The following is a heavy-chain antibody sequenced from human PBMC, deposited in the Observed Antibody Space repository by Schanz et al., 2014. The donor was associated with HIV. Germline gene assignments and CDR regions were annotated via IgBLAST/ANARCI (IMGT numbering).Heavy chain of an antibody. CDR1: GFTLSGFW. Sequence: EVQLVESGGGLVQPGGSLRLSCAASGFTLSGFWMSWVRQAPGKGLEWVANVNQDGSVKYYVDSVKGRFTISRDNAKNSLYLQMNSLRFADTAVYYCVRGDTVFEYWGQGTLVTVS. CDR2: VNQDGSVK. D-gene: IGHD5-18*01. V-gene: IGHV3-7*01. CDR3: VRGDTVFEY. J-gene: IGHJ4*02.